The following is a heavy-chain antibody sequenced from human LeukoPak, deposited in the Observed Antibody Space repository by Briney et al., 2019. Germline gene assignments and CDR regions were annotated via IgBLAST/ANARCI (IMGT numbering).Heavy chain of an antibody. J-gene: IGHJ4*02. CDR1: GFTFSSYA. Sequence: AGGSLRLSCAASGFTFSSYAMSWVRQAPGKGLEWVSAISGSGGSTYYADSVKGRFTISRDNSKNTLYLQMNSLRAEDTAVYYCTTDSSGSYLSVDYWGQGALVTVSS. D-gene: IGHD1-26*01. CDR3: TTDSSGSYLSVDY. V-gene: IGHV3-23*01. CDR2: ISGSGGST.